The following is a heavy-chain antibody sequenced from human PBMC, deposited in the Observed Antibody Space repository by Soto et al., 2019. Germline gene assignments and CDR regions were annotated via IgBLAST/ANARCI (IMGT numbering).Heavy chain of an antibody. J-gene: IGHJ1*01. CDR2: ISSGTSYK. CDR1: GFSFSSYS. D-gene: IGHD1-26*01. Sequence: GGSLRLSCEASGFSFSSYSMNWVRQAPGKGLEWVSFISSGTSYKYYADSVKGRFTISRDNTKNSLYLQMNSLRAEDTAVYYCARDSSDLWEPVQYLQHWGQGTQVTVYS. CDR3: ARDSSDLWEPVQYLQH. V-gene: IGHV3-21*01.